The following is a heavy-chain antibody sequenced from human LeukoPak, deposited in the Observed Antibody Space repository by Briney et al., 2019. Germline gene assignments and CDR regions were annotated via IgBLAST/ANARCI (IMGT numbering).Heavy chain of an antibody. D-gene: IGHD6-19*01. CDR2: INTDGSSV. J-gene: IGHJ4*02. CDR3: ARVKDIAVDGSPDY. V-gene: IGHV3-74*01. Sequence: PGGSLRLSCAASGFTFSNYWMHWVRQAPGKGPVWVSRINTDGSSVSHADSVKGRFTISRDNAKDTLYLQMNSLRAEDTAVYYCARVKDIAVDGSPDYSGQGTLVTVSS. CDR1: GFTFSNYW.